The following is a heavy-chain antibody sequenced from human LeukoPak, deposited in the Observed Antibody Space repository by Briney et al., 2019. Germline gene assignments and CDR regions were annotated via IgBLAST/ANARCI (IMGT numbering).Heavy chain of an antibody. D-gene: IGHD2-15*01. CDR2: ISVYNGNT. J-gene: IGHJ4*02. CDR1: GYTFTTYG. Sequence: ASVKVSCKASGYTFTTYGISWVRQAPGQGLECMGWISVYNGNTNYAQNLQGRVTMTTDTSTNTAYMELRSLRSDDMAVYYCARGPYCSGGTCYSQYFDYWGQGTLVTASS. V-gene: IGHV1-18*03. CDR3: ARGPYCSGGTCYSQYFDY.